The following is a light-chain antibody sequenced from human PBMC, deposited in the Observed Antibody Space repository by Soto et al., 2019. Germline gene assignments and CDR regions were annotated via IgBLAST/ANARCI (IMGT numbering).Light chain of an antibody. J-gene: IGLJ2*01. CDR1: SSDVGSYNL. V-gene: IGLV2-23*01. CDR2: EGS. CDR3: CSYAGSSTYVV. Sequence: QPVLTQPASVSGSPGQSITISCTGTSSDVGSYNLVSWYQQHPGKAPKLMIYEGSQRPSGVSNRFSGSKSGNTASLTISGLQAEDEADYYCCSYAGSSTYVVFGGGTKLTVL.